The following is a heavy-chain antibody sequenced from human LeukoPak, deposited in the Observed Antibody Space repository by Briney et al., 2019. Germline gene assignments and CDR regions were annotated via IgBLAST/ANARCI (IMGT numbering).Heavy chain of an antibody. Sequence: SETLSLTCTVSGGSISSYYWSWIRQPPGKGLEWIGDIYYSGSTNYNPSLKSRVTISVDTSKNQFSLKLSSVTAADTAVYYCARVVAYYYGSGSYHFFDYWGQGTLVTVSS. J-gene: IGHJ4*02. V-gene: IGHV4-59*01. D-gene: IGHD3-10*01. CDR2: IYYSGST. CDR3: ARVVAYYYGSGSYHFFDY. CDR1: GGSISSYY.